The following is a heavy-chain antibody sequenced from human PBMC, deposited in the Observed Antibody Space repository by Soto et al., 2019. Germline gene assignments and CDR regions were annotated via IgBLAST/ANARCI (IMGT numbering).Heavy chain of an antibody. CDR2: VSSSASDI. V-gene: IGHV3-21*01. CDR1: EFSFSSYS. Sequence: ELQLVESGGGLVKPGGSLRLSCAASEFSFSSYSMNWVRQARGKGLEWVSSVSSSASDINNADSVKGRLTISIDNAKNALYLHMNSLRAESMAVYYCARAYTGYWSAGTCYWFAPWGQATLVTVSS. D-gene: IGHD2-15*01. CDR3: ARAYTGYWSAGTCYWFAP. J-gene: IGHJ5*02.